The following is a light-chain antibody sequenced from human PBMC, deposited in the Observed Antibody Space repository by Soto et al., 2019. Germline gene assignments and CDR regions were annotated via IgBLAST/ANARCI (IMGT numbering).Light chain of an antibody. J-gene: IGKJ2*01. CDR3: QQYNNWLGT. CDR1: QSVTSN. Sequence: EIVITQSPATLSVSPGERVTLSCRASQSVTSNLAWYQQKPGQAPRLVIYGASTRATGTPARFSGSGSGTEFTLTISSLQSEDFAVYYCQQYNNWLGTFGQGTKVDIK. V-gene: IGKV3-15*01. CDR2: GAS.